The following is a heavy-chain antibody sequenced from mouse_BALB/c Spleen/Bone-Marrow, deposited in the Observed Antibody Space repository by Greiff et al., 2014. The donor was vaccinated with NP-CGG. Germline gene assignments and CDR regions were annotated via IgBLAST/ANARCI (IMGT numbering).Heavy chain of an antibody. D-gene: IGHD2-12*01. J-gene: IGHJ4*01. Sequence: QVQLKESRAELVKPGASVKLSCKASGYSFTSYWVHWGEQRPGQGLEGIGEIMPSSGRSNYNEKFKSKATLTVDKSSSTAYMQLSGLTSEDSAVYYCTRSELRRGGYALDYWGLGTSVTVSS. CDR3: TRSELRRGGYALDY. CDR1: GYSFTSYW. CDR2: IMPSSGRS. V-gene: IGHV1S81*02.